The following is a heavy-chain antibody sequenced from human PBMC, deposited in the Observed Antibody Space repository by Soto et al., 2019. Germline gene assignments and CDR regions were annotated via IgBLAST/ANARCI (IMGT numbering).Heavy chain of an antibody. CDR1: GFTFSSYW. CDR3: ARGLIGNYGVDV. J-gene: IGHJ6*02. V-gene: IGHV3-74*01. CDR2: IKGDGSSP. D-gene: IGHD1-26*01. Sequence: GGSLRLSCAASGFTFSSYWMHWVRQAPGKGLMWVSRIKGDGSSPSYADSVEGRLTISRDNARNTLFLQLNSLRAEDTAVYYCARGLIGNYGVDVWGQGTTVTVSS.